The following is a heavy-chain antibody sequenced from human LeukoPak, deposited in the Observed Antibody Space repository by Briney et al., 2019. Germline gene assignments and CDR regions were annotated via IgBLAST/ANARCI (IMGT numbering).Heavy chain of an antibody. CDR2: IYYSGST. CDR1: GGSISSYY. Sequence: SETLSLTRTVSGGSISSYYWSWIRQPPGKGLEWIGYIYYSGSTNYNPSLKSRVTISVDTSKNQFSLKLSSVTAADTAVYYCARQSYSYGYSDAFDIWGQGTMVTVSS. J-gene: IGHJ3*02. CDR3: ARQSYSYGYSDAFDI. V-gene: IGHV4-59*08. D-gene: IGHD5-18*01.